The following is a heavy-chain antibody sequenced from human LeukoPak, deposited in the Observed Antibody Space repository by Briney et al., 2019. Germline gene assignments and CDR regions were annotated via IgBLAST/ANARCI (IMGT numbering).Heavy chain of an antibody. D-gene: IGHD2-2*01. J-gene: IGHJ4*02. CDR2: INPDSGGT. CDR1: GYTFTDYF. V-gene: IGHV1-2*02. CDR3: ARDLHGAMRRFDY. Sequence: ASVKVSCKASGYTFTDYFIHWVRQAPGQGPEWMGWINPDSGGTNYARNFQGRVTMTRDTSISTAYMELSRLRSDDTALYYCARDLHGAMRRFDYWGQGALVTVSS.